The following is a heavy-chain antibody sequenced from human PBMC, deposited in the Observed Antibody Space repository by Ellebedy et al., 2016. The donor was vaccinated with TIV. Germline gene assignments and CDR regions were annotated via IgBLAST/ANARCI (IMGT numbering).Heavy chain of an antibody. CDR3: APLPHSRNFYNFDY. CDR2: IDVSGGST. Sequence: PGGSLRLSCAASGFTFSSFAMSWVRQAPGKGLEWVSAIDVSGGSTYYADSVKGRFTISRDKSRNTLYLQMSSLRAEDTAVYYCAPLPHSRNFYNFDYWGQGTLLTVSS. CDR1: GFTFSSFA. V-gene: IGHV3-23*01. D-gene: IGHD3-10*01. J-gene: IGHJ4*02.